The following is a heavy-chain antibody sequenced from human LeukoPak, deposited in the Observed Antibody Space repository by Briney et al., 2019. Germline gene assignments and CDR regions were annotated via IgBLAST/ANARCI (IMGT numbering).Heavy chain of an antibody. J-gene: IGHJ4*02. CDR3: ASSLDASGWYFGVY. CDR1: GASITSYY. CDR2: IYYRGSA. D-gene: IGHD6-19*01. Sequence: SETLSLTCTVSGASITSYYWSWIRQPPGKGLEWIGYIYYRGSANYNPSLKSRVTISLDTSKNQFSLNLNSVTAADSALYFCASSLDASGWYFGVYWGRGTLVTVSS. V-gene: IGHV4-59*01.